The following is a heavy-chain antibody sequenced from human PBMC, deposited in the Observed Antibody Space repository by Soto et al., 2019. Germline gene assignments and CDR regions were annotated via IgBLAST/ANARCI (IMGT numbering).Heavy chain of an antibody. V-gene: IGHV4-59*01. D-gene: IGHD2-21*01. CDR2: VYSSGST. CDR1: GGSISGFS. J-gene: IGHJ5*02. Sequence: SETLSLTCTVSGGSISGFSWNWLRQPPGKALEWIGYVYSSGSTNYNPSLKSRVTISVDTSRNQFSLKVNSVTAADTAMYYCARRAVVAVTGSLDNWLDPWGQGILVTVSS. CDR3: ARRAVVAVTGSLDNWLDP.